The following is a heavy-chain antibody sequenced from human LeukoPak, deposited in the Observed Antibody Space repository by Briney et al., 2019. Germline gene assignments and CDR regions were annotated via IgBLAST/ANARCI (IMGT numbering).Heavy chain of an antibody. CDR2: IYYSGST. Sequence: SETLSLTCTVSGGSISIYYWSWIRQPPGKGLELIGYIYYSGSTNYNPSLKSRVTISVDTSKNQFSLKLSSVTAADTAVYYCARDSDYDSSGPLFDYWGQGTLVTVSS. J-gene: IGHJ4*02. CDR3: ARDSDYDSSGPLFDY. V-gene: IGHV4-59*01. D-gene: IGHD3-22*01. CDR1: GGSISIYY.